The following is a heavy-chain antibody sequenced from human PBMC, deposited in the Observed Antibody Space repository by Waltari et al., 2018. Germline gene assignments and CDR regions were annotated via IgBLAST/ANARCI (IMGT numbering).Heavy chain of an antibody. J-gene: IGHJ6*02. CDR3: AREPRGITIFGVNPYGMDV. Sequence: LQLQESGPGLVKPSETLSLTCTVSGGSISRSSYYWGWIRQPPGKGLEWVSVIYSGGSTYYADSVKGRFTISRDNSKNTLYLQMNSLRAEDTAVYYCAREPRGITIFGVNPYGMDVWGQGTTVTVSS. CDR1: GGSISRSSYY. CDR2: IYSGGST. V-gene: IGHV3-53*01. D-gene: IGHD3-3*01.